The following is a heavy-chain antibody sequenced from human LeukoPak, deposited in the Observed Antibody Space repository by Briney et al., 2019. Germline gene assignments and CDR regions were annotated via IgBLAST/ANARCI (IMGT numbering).Heavy chain of an antibody. CDR2: ISTSGST. Sequence: SETLSLTCTVSGGSINIGSHYWSWIRQPAGKGLEWIGRISTSGSTNYNPSLKSRVIMSVDTSKNQFSLKLSSVTAADTAVYYCARVAGYYDFWSGYPTHDYWGQGILVTVSS. CDR3: ARVAGYYDFWSGYPTHDY. V-gene: IGHV4-61*02. J-gene: IGHJ4*02. CDR1: GGSINIGSHY. D-gene: IGHD3-3*01.